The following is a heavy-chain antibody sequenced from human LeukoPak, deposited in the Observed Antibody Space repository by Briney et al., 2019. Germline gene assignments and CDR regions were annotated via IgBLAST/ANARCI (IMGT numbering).Heavy chain of an antibody. Sequence: GGSLRLSCAASGFTFTNAWMTWVRQAPGKGLEWVGRIKSKTDGGTTDYAAPVKGRFTISRDDSKNTLYLQMNSLKIEDTAEYYCTTGMDYYGSGSFDYWGQGTQVTVSS. CDR1: GFTFTNAW. CDR2: IKSKTDGGTT. J-gene: IGHJ4*02. CDR3: TTGMDYYGSGSFDY. D-gene: IGHD3-10*01. V-gene: IGHV3-15*01.